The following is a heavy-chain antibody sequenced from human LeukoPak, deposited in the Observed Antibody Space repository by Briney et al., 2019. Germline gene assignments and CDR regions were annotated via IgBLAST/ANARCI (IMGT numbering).Heavy chain of an antibody. CDR2: VSGTSEYI. V-gene: IGHV3-21*04. CDR1: GFSFSTYS. D-gene: IGHD1-20*01. CDR3: AKELRSISATTGFDY. Sequence: GGSLRLSCAASGFSFSTYSMIWVRQAPGKGLEWVSSVSGTSEYIYYADSVRGRFTISRDNSKNTVYLQMNSLRAEDTAVYYCAKELRSISATTGFDYWGQGTLVTVSS. J-gene: IGHJ4*02.